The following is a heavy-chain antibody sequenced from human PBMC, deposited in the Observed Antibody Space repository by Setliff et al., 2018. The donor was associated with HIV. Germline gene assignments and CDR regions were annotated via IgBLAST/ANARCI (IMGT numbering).Heavy chain of an antibody. J-gene: IGHJ4*02. V-gene: IGHV4-4*09. Sequence: PSETLSLTCTVSGGSISGHYWSWIRQPPGRGLEWIGYIYSSGSTNLNPPLQSRVTISVDTSKNQFSLKLRSVTAADTAVYYCEVAGQWGQGTLVTVSS. CDR3: EVAGQ. D-gene: IGHD6-19*01. CDR2: IYSSGST. CDR1: GGSISGHY.